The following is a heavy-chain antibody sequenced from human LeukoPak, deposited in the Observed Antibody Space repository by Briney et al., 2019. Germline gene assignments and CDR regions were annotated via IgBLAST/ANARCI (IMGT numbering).Heavy chain of an antibody. CDR1: GGSISSGGYY. CDR3: ARYSGYYLSYFDS. Sequence: SQTLSLTCTVSGGSISSGGYYWSWIRQPPGKGLEWIGEINHSGSANYNPSLKSRVTISVDTSKNQFSLKLSSVTAADTALYYCARYSGYYLSYFDSWGQGTLVTVSS. CDR2: INHSGSA. D-gene: IGHD3-22*01. J-gene: IGHJ4*02. V-gene: IGHV4-30-2*01.